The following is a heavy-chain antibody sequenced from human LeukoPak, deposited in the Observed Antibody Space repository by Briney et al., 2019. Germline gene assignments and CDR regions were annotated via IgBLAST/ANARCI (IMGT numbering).Heavy chain of an antibody. V-gene: IGHV3-23*01. D-gene: IGHD3-22*01. CDR1: GFTFSSYW. CDR2: ISGSGGGT. J-gene: IGHJ4*02. Sequence: PGGSLRLSCTASGFTFSSYWMSWVRQAPGKGLEWVSAISGSGGGTYYADSVKGRFTISRDNSKNTLYLQMNSLRAEDTAVYYCAKSYRITMIVVVKRRPYYFDYWGQGTLVTVSS. CDR3: AKSYRITMIVVVKRRPYYFDY.